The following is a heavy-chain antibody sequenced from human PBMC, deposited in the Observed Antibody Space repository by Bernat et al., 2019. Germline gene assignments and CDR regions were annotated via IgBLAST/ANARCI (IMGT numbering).Heavy chain of an antibody. Sequence: QVQLQQWGAGLLKPSETLSLTCAVYGGSFSGYYWSWIRQPPGKGLEWIGEINHSGSTNYNPSLKSRVTISVDTYKNQCSLKLSSVTAADTAVYYCARRRGAIFGVVTPSFDPWGQGTLVTVSS. V-gene: IGHV4-34*01. J-gene: IGHJ5*02. CDR2: INHSGST. CDR1: GGSFSGYY. D-gene: IGHD3-3*01. CDR3: ARRRGAIFGVVTPSFDP.